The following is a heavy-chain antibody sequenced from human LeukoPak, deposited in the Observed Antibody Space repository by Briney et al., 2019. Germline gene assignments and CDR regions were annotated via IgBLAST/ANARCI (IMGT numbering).Heavy chain of an antibody. CDR2: SSYNGNT. CDR3: ARGVNSGYFDY. V-gene: IGHV4-59*01. D-gene: IGHD1-26*01. CDR1: GAYFTNYY. J-gene: IGHJ4*03. Sequence: SETLSLTCTVSGAYFTNYYWSFIRQPPGKGLEWIGFSSYNGNTNYNPSLKSRVTISLDMSKNQFSLKLTSVTAADTAVYYCARGVNSGYFDYCGQGPWSPSPQ.